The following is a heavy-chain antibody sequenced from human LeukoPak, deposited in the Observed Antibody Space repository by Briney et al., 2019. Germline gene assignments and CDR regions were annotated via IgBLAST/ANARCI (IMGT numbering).Heavy chain of an antibody. Sequence: GGSRRLSCAASGFTFDDYAMHWVRQAPGKGLEWVSAISWNSGSIGYADSVKGRFTISRDTAKNSLYLQMNSLRAEDTALYYCAKGPVANIYYYYYGMDVWGQGTTVTVSS. V-gene: IGHV3-9*01. D-gene: IGHD6-19*01. CDR2: ISWNSGSI. J-gene: IGHJ6*02. CDR3: AKGPVANIYYYYYGMDV. CDR1: GFTFDDYA.